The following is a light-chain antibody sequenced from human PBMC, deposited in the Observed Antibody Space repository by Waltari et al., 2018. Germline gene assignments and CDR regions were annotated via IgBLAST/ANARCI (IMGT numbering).Light chain of an antibody. CDR2: RVS. CDR1: QSLVHSDGNTH. Sequence: DVVMTQSPLSLSVTLGQAASISCKSRQSLVHSDGNTHLNWVHQRPGQSPRRLIYRVSNRDSGVPDRFSGSGSGTDFTLKINKVEAEDVGIYYCMQGTHWPYTFGQGTKLDIK. V-gene: IGKV2-30*02. CDR3: MQGTHWPYT. J-gene: IGKJ2*01.